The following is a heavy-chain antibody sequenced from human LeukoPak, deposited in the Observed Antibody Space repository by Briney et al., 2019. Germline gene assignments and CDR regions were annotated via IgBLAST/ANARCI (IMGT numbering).Heavy chain of an antibody. V-gene: IGHV1-46*01. CDR1: GGTFSSYA. D-gene: IGHD2-15*01. J-gene: IGHJ4*02. Sequence: ASVKVSCKASGGTFSSYAISWVRQAPGQGLEWMGIINPSDRSTSYAQRFQGRVTMTRDTSTSTVYMELSSLRSEDTAVYYCTRAIYCSGGSCHWEFDYWGQGTLVTVSS. CDR2: INPSDRST. CDR3: TRAIYCSGGSCHWEFDY.